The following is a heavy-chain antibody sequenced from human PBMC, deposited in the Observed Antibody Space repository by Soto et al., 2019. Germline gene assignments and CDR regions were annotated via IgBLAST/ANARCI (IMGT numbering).Heavy chain of an antibody. D-gene: IGHD2-21*02. CDR3: TRHALQYCGGDCYLLPYFDL. J-gene: IGHJ2*01. CDR1: GFTFSGSA. Sequence: EVQLVESGGGLDQPGGSLKLSCAASGFTFSGSAMHWVRQASGKGLEWVGRIRSKANNYATAYAASVKGRFTISRDDSKNTAHLQMNSLKTEDTAVYYCTRHALQYCGGDCYLLPYFDLWGRGTLVTVSS. CDR2: IRSKANNYAT. V-gene: IGHV3-73*02.